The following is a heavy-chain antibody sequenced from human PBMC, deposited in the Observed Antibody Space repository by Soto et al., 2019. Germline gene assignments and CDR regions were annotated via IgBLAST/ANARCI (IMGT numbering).Heavy chain of an antibody. J-gene: IGHJ6*02. CDR2: IYSGGST. Sequence: PGGSLRLSCTASGFTFSSYAIHWVRQAPGKGLEWVAVIYSGGSTYYADSVKGRFTISRDNSKNTLYLQMNSLRAEDTAVYYCARGDVFWSGYNYYYYYGMDVWGQGTTVTSP. D-gene: IGHD3-3*01. CDR3: ARGDVFWSGYNYYYYYGMDV. CDR1: GFTFSSYA. V-gene: IGHV3-53*01.